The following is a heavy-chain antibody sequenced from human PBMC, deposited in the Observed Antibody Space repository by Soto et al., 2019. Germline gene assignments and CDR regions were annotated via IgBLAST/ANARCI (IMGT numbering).Heavy chain of an antibody. CDR3: TTGLRYNWNDDAFDI. CDR1: GFTFSNAW. Sequence: GGSLRLSCAASGFTFSNAWMSWVRQAPGKGLEWVGRIKSKTDGGTTDYAAPVKGRFTISRDDSKNTLYLQMNSLKTEDTAVYYCTTGLRYNWNDDAFDIWGQGTMVTVSS. D-gene: IGHD1-1*01. J-gene: IGHJ3*02. V-gene: IGHV3-15*01. CDR2: IKSKTDGGTT.